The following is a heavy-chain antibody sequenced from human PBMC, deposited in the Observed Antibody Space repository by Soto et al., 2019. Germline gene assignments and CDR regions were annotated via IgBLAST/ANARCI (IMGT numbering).Heavy chain of an antibody. D-gene: IGHD4-17*01. Sequence: ASVKVSCKASGYTFTSYYMHWVRQAPGQGLEWMGWINPNSGGTNYAQKFQGWVTMTRDTSISTAYMELSRLRSDDTAVYYCARDPTTVTTHYYGMDVWGQGTTVTVSS. J-gene: IGHJ6*02. CDR1: GYTFTSYY. V-gene: IGHV1-2*04. CDR3: ARDPTTVTTHYYGMDV. CDR2: INPNSGGT.